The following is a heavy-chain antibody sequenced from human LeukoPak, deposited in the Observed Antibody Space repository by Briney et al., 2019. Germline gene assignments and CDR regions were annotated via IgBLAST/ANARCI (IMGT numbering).Heavy chain of an antibody. CDR3: ARGRGDCSTTSCYIDY. V-gene: IGHV3-33*01. CDR2: IWYDGSHK. CDR1: GFTFGRYG. J-gene: IGHJ4*02. Sequence: GGSLRLSCAASGFTFGRYGMHWVRQPPGQGLEWVAFIWYDGSHKDHADSVKGRFTISGDNSKNTLFLQMNSLRAEDTAVYFCARGRGDCSTTSCYIDYWGQGTLVTVSS. D-gene: IGHD2-2*01.